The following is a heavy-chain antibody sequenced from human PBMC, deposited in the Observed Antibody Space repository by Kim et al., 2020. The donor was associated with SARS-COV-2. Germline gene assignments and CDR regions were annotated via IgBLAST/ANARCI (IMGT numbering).Heavy chain of an antibody. Sequence: SETLSLTCAVYGGSFSGYYWSWIRQPPGKGLEWIGEINHSGSTNYNPSLKSRVTISVDTSKNQFSLKLSSVTAADTAVYYCARGRGVVVPAAIRGSGNHFDYWGQGTLVTVSS. J-gene: IGHJ4*02. CDR3: ARGRGVVVPAAIRGSGNHFDY. D-gene: IGHD2-2*02. CDR2: INHSGST. CDR1: GGSFSGYY. V-gene: IGHV4-34*01.